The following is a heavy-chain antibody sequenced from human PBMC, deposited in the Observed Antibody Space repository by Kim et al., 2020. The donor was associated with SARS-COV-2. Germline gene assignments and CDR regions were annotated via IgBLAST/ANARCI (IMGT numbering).Heavy chain of an antibody. Sequence: ASVKVSCKASGYTFTNYAIHWVRQAPGQRLEWMGWINAANGNTKYSQKFQGRVTITRDTSASTAYMELSSLRSEDTALYYFARTLATRPYWGQGTLVTVS. V-gene: IGHV1-3*01. CDR1: GYTFTNYA. CDR3: ARTLATRPY. D-gene: IGHD3-3*02. J-gene: IGHJ4*02. CDR2: INAANGNT.